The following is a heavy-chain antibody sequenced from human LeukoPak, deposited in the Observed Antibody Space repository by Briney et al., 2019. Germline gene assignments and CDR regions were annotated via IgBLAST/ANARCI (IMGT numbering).Heavy chain of an antibody. J-gene: IGHJ5*02. CDR1: GFTFSSYG. Sequence: PGGSLRLSCAASGFTFSSYGMHWVRQAPGKGLEWVAVISYDGSNKYYADSVKGRFTISRDNSKNTLCLQMNSLRAEDTAVYYCAKDTMVRGVIDNWFDPWGQGTLVTVSS. D-gene: IGHD3-10*01. V-gene: IGHV3-30*18. CDR2: ISYDGSNK. CDR3: AKDTMVRGVIDNWFDP.